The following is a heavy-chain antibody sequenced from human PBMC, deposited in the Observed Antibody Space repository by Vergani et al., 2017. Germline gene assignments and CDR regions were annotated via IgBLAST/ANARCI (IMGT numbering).Heavy chain of an antibody. CDR3: ARSSISRPFDY. J-gene: IGHJ4*02. Sequence: QLQLQESGSGLVKPSQTLSLTCAVSGGSISSGGYSWSWIRQPPGKGLEWIGRIYTSGSTNYNPSLKSRVTISVDTSKNQFSLKLSSVTAADTAVYYCARSSISRPFDYWGQGTLVTVSS. V-gene: IGHV4-30-2*03. D-gene: IGHD2/OR15-2a*01. CDR2: IYTSGST. CDR1: GGSISSGGYS.